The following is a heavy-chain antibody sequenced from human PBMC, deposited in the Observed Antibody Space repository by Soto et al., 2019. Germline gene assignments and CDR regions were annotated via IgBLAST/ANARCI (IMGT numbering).Heavy chain of an antibody. CDR2: IWYDGSNK. CDR3: ARDHLAMVSYYYGMDV. V-gene: IGHV3-33*01. CDR1: GFTFSSYG. D-gene: IGHD5-18*01. J-gene: IGHJ6*02. Sequence: GGSLRLSCAASGFTFSSYGMHWVRQAPGKGLEGVAVIWYDGSNKYYADSVKGRFTISRDNSKNTLYLQMNSLRAEDTAVYYCARDHLAMVSYYYGMDVWGQGTTVTVSS.